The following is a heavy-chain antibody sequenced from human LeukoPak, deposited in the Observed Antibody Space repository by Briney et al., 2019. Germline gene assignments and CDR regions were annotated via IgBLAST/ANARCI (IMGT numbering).Heavy chain of an antibody. Sequence: PGGSLRLSCAASGFTFSSYSMNWVRQAPGKGLEWVSSISSSSSYIYYADSVRGRFTISRDNAKNSLYLQMNSLRAEDTAVYYCARYSSSSRPGGYWGQGTLVTVSS. V-gene: IGHV3-21*01. D-gene: IGHD6-6*01. J-gene: IGHJ4*02. CDR1: GFTFSSYS. CDR2: ISSSSSYI. CDR3: ARYSSSSRPGGY.